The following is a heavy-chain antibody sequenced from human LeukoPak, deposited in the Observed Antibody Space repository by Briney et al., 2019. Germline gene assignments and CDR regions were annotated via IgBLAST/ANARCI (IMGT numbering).Heavy chain of an antibody. CDR2: IIPIFGTA. CDR1: GGTFSSYA. J-gene: IGHJ5*02. D-gene: IGHD1-26*01. Sequence: ASVKVSCKASGGTFSSYAISWVRQAPGQGLEWMGGIIPIFGTANYAQKFQGRVTITADESTSTAYMELSSPRSEDTAVYYCARGWELLRSWFDPWGQGTLVTVSS. V-gene: IGHV1-69*13. CDR3: ARGWELLRSWFDP.